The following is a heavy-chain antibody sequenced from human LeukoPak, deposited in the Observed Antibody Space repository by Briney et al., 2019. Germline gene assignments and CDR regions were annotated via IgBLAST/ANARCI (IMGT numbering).Heavy chain of an antibody. CDR3: VVVVEPPDSDGFDV. V-gene: IGHV3-74*01. J-gene: IGHJ3*01. D-gene: IGHD1-14*01. CDR1: GFTFGNSW. Sequence: GGSLRLSCAACGFTFGNSWVHWVRQAPGKGLVWVSLINADGSTATYADSVKGRFTISRDNARNTLSLQMNSLTIEDTAVYDCVVVVEPPDSDGFDVWGQGTMITVSS. CDR2: INADGSTA.